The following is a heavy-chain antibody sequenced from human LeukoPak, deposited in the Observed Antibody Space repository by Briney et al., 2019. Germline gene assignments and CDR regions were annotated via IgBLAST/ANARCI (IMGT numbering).Heavy chain of an antibody. CDR3: ARGQQLVQGEFDP. V-gene: IGHV4-31*03. Sequence: PSETLSLTCTVSGGSISSGGYYWSWIRQHPGKGLEWIGCIYYSGSTYYNPSLKSRVTISVDTSKNQFSLKLSSVTAADTAVYYCARGQQLVQGEFDPWGQGTLVTVSS. CDR2: IYYSGST. CDR1: GGSISSGGYY. J-gene: IGHJ5*02. D-gene: IGHD6-13*01.